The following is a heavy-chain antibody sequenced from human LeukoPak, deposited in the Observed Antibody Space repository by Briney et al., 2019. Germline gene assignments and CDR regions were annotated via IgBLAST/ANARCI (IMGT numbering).Heavy chain of an antibody. V-gene: IGHV4-39*01. CDR3: ARHPTGDRPRYYYYYMDV. CDR1: GGSISSSSYY. Sequence: SGTLSLTCAVSGGSISSSSYYWGWIRQPPGKGLEWIGSIYYSGSTYYNPSLKSRVTISVDTSKNQFSLKLSSVTAADTAVYYCARHPTGDRPRYYYYYMDVWGKGTTVTVSS. D-gene: IGHD3-10*01. CDR2: IYYSGST. J-gene: IGHJ6*03.